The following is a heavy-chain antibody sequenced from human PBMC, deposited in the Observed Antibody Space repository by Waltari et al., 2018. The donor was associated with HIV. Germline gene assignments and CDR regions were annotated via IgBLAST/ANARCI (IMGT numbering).Heavy chain of an antibody. Sequence: QLQLQESGPGLVKPSETLSLTCTVSGGSISSSSYYWGWIRQPPGKGLEWIGSIYYSGSTYYNPSLKGRGTISVDTSKNQFSLKLSSVTAAETAVYYCARHGGYSSWNDAFDIWGQGTMVTVSS. V-gene: IGHV4-39*01. D-gene: IGHD6-13*01. J-gene: IGHJ3*02. CDR2: IYYSGST. CDR1: GGSISSSSYY. CDR3: ARHGGYSSWNDAFDI.